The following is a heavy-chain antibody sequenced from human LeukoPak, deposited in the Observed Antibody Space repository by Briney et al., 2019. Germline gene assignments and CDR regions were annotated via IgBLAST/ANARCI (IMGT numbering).Heavy chain of an antibody. V-gene: IGHV3-74*01. CDR2: INSDGSST. CDR3: AELGITMIGGV. Sequence: PGGSLRVSCAASGFTFSSYWMHWVRQAPGKGLVWVSRINSDGSSTSYADSVKGRFTISRDNAKNSLYLQMNSLRTEDTAVYYCAELGITMIGGVWGKGTTVTISS. CDR1: GFTFSSYW. J-gene: IGHJ6*04. D-gene: IGHD3-10*02.